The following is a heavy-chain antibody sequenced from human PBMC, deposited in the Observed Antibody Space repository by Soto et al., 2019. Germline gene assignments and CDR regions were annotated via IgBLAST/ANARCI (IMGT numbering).Heavy chain of an antibody. CDR1: GITFSNYV. J-gene: IGHJ4*02. Sequence: EVQLLESGGGLVQPGGSLRLSCAASGITFSNYVLSWVRQAPGKGLEWVSSISGSGTSTYYADSVKGRFSISRDTSKSTLYLHMSSLRVDDTAIYYCAKEAGGGAAMVTSYFDYWGQGTLVTVSS. CDR3: AKEAGGGAAMVTSYFDY. CDR2: ISGSGTST. V-gene: IGHV3-23*01. D-gene: IGHD5-18*01.